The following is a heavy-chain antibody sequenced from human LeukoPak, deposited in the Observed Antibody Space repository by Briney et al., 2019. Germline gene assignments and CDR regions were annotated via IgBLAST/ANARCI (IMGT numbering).Heavy chain of an antibody. V-gene: IGHV4-4*07. CDR1: GGSISSYY. J-gene: IGHJ2*01. CDR3: ARVSTSWYQDWYFDL. D-gene: IGHD6-13*01. CDR2: IYISETT. Sequence: KASETLSLTCTVPGGSISSYYWSWIRQPAGKGLEWIGRIYISETTIYNPSLRSRVTMSVDTSKNQFSLKLSSVTAADTAVYYCARVSTSWYQDWYFDLWGRGTLVTVSS.